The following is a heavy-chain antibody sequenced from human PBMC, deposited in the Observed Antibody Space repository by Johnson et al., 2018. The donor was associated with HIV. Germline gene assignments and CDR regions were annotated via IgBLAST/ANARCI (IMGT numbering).Heavy chain of an antibody. CDR2: IKQAGSEK. V-gene: IGHV3-7*01. CDR3: ARVGSYNWNYDGAFDI. D-gene: IGHD1-7*01. CDR1: GFTFTSYW. Sequence: VQLVESGGGLVQPGGSLRLSCAASGFTFTSYWMSWVRQAPGTGLEWVANIKQAGSEKYYVDSVKGRFTIARDNAKNSLYLQMNSLRVEDTAVYYCARVGSYNWNYDGAFDIWGQWTMVTVSS. J-gene: IGHJ3*02.